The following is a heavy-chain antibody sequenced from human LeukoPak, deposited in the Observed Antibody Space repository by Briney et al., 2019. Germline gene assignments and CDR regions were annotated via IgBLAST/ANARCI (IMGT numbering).Heavy chain of an antibody. D-gene: IGHD5-24*01. Sequence: ASVKVSCTASGYTFTNYGITWVRQAPGQGLEWMGWISGYQGSTKYAQNFQGRVTMTIDTSTSTAYMDMRSLRSDDTAIYLCARSDLGTITAWPFNYWGQGTLVAVSS. V-gene: IGHV1-18*01. J-gene: IGHJ4*02. CDR1: GYTFTNYG. CDR3: ARSDLGTITAWPFNY. CDR2: ISGYQGST.